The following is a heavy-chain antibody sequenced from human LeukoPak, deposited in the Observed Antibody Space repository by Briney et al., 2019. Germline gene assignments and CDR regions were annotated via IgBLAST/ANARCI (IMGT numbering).Heavy chain of an antibody. D-gene: IGHD2-2*02. CDR2: ISVSGSST. V-gene: IGHV3-23*01. CDR1: GFTFSSYA. CDR3: AGYNCSSTTCYTGGFGY. J-gene: IGHJ4*02. Sequence: GGSLRLSCAASGFTFSSYALSWVRQAPGRGLEWVSAISVSGSSTYYADSVKGRFTISRDNSKNTLYLQMNSLRAEDTAVYYCAGYNCSSTTCYTGGFGYWGQGTLVTVSS.